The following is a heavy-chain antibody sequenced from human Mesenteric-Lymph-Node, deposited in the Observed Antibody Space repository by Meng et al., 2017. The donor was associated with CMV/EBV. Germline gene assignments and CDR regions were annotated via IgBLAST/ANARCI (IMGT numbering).Heavy chain of an antibody. V-gene: IGHV3-33*06. J-gene: IGHJ6*02. CDR3: AKHMGRFLDYAVDV. CDR1: GFTFSSYG. CDR2: IWYDGSNK. D-gene: IGHD3-3*01. Sequence: GESLKISCAASGFTFSSYGMHWVRQAPGKGLEWVAVIWYDGSNKYYADSVKGRFTISRDNSKSTLYLQMNSLRAEDTAVYYCAKHMGRFLDYAVDVWGPGTTVTVSS.